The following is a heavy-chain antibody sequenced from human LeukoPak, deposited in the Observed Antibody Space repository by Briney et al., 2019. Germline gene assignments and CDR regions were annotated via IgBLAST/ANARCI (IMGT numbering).Heavy chain of an antibody. Sequence: ASVKVSCKASGYTFTSYAMHWVRQAPGQRLEWMGWINAGNGNTKYSQKFQGRVTITRDTSASTAYMELSSLRSEDTAVYYCAWIIGAAADDAFDIWGQGTMVIVSS. CDR3: AWIIGAAADDAFDI. V-gene: IGHV1-3*01. J-gene: IGHJ3*02. D-gene: IGHD6-13*01. CDR1: GYTFTSYA. CDR2: INAGNGNT.